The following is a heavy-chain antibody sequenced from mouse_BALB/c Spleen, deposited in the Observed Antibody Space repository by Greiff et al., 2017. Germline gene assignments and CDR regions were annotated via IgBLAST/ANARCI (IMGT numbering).Heavy chain of an antibody. Sequence: QVQLKQPGAELVKPGASVKLSCKASGYTFTSYWMHWVKQRPGQGLEWIGEINPSNGRTNYNEKFKSKATLTVDKSSSTAYMQLSSLTSEDSAVYYCARFDGYYPYAMDYWGQGTSVTVSS. CDR2: INPSNGRT. J-gene: IGHJ4*01. CDR1: GYTFTSYW. CDR3: ARFDGYYPYAMDY. V-gene: IGHV1S81*02. D-gene: IGHD2-3*01.